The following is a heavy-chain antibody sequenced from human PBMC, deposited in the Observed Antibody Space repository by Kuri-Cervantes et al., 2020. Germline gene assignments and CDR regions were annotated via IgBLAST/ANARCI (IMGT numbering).Heavy chain of an antibody. CDR2: ISAYDGQT. CDR3: ARDGPDRRGYYLDS. D-gene: IGHD3-22*01. J-gene: IGHJ4*02. V-gene: IGHV1-18*01. CDR1: GYNFTSYG. Sequence: ASVKVSCKASGYNFTSYGVSWVRQAPGQGLEWMGYISAYDGQTNYEQKFQGRATMTTDTSTSTAYMELRSLRSDDTAVYYCARDGPDRRGYYLDSWGQGTPVTVSS.